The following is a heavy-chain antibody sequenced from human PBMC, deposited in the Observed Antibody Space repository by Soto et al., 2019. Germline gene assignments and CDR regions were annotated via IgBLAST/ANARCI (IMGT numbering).Heavy chain of an antibody. V-gene: IGHV3-21*01. J-gene: IGHJ4*02. CDR1: GFTFSSYS. CDR2: ISSSSSYI. CDR3: ARPCGSAAQQDY. D-gene: IGHD2-15*01. Sequence: EVQLVESGGGLVKPGGSLRLSCAASGFTFSSYSMNWVRQAPGKGLEWVSSISSSSSYIYYGDSVKGRFTISRDNAKNTLYLQMTSLRAEDTAVYYCARPCGSAAQQDYWGQGTLVTVSS.